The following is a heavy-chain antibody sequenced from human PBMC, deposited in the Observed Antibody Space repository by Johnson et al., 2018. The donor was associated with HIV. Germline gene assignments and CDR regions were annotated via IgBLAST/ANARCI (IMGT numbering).Heavy chain of an antibody. CDR2: IGTAGDT. CDR3: ARDEPYNLNAFDI. CDR1: GFTFSSYA. D-gene: IGHD5-24*01. J-gene: IGHJ3*02. Sequence: VQLVESGGGLVQPGGSLRLSCAASGFTFSSYAMSWVRQAPGKGLEWVSAIGTAGDTYYPGSVKGRFTISRENAKKSLYLQMNSLKTEDTAVYYCARDEPYNLNAFDIWGQGTMVTVSS. V-gene: IGHV3-13*01.